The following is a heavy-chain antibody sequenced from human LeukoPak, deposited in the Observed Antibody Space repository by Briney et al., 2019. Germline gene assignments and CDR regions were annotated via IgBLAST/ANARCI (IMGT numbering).Heavy chain of an antibody. J-gene: IGHJ4*02. Sequence: PGGSLRLSCAASGFTFSSYSMNWVRQAPGEGLGWVSSISSSSSYIYYADSVKGRFTISRDNAKNSLYLQMNSLRAEGTAVYYCARFTVTLIFDYWGQGTLVTVSS. CDR3: ARFTVTLIFDY. V-gene: IGHV3-21*01. CDR2: ISSSSSYI. D-gene: IGHD4-17*01. CDR1: GFTFSSYS.